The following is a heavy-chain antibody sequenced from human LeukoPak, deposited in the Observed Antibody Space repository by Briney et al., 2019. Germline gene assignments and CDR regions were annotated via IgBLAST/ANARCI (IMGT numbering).Heavy chain of an antibody. J-gene: IGHJ4*02. CDR2: ISSSSSYI. CDR1: GFTFSSYS. V-gene: IGHV3-21*01. CDR3: ARDRGIAAAGTGVGY. Sequence: GGSLRLSCAASGFTFSSYSMNWVRQAPGKGLEWVSSISSSSSYIYYADSVKGRFTTSRDNAKNSLYLQMNSLRAEDTAVYYCARDRGIAAAGTGVGYWGQGTLVTVSS. D-gene: IGHD6-13*01.